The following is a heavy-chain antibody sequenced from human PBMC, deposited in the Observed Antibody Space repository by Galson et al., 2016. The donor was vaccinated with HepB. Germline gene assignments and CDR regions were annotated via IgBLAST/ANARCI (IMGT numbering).Heavy chain of an antibody. D-gene: IGHD2-8*02. V-gene: IGHV1-2*06. CDR3: ARDKGEAGGHHYFDMDA. J-gene: IGHJ6*03. Sequence: SVKVSCKASGYTFTDYYFMYWVRQAPGQGLEWIGRINPNTGDTNYAQKFQGRVTMTRDTSISTAYMDLSRLTDEDTAVYYCARDKGEAGGHHYFDMDAWGKGTTVTVSS. CDR1: GYTFTDYYF. CDR2: INPNTGDT.